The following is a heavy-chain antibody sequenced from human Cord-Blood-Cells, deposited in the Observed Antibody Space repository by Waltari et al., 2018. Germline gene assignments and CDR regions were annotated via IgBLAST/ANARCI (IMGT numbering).Heavy chain of an antibody. D-gene: IGHD2-2*01. CDR1: GGSFRGYY. CDR3: ARTEYQLLFDY. V-gene: IGHV4-34*01. CDR2: INHSGST. Sequence: QVQLQQWGAGLLKPSETLSLTCAVYGGSFRGYYWSWIRQPPGKGLEWIGEINHSGSTNYNPSLKSRVTISVDTSKNQFSLKLSSVTAADTAVYYCARTEYQLLFDYWGQGTLVTVSS. J-gene: IGHJ4*02.